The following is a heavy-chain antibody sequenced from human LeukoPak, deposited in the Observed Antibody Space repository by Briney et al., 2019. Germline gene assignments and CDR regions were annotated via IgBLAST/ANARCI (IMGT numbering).Heavy chain of an antibody. CDR1: GFTVSSNY. CDR2: IYSGGST. CDR3: ARDPRNYYDSKNAFDI. V-gene: IGHV3-53*01. J-gene: IGHJ3*02. Sequence: PGGSLRLSCAASGFTVSSNYMSWVRQAPGKGLEWVSVIYSGGSTYYADSVKGRFTISRDNSKNTLYLQMNSLRAEDTAVYYCARDPRNYYDSKNAFDIWGQGTMVTVSS. D-gene: IGHD3-22*01.